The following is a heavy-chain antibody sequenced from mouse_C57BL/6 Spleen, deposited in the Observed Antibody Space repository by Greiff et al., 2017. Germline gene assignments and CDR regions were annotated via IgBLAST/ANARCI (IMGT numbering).Heavy chain of an antibody. J-gene: IGHJ2*01. D-gene: IGHD1-1*01. Sequence: EVKLQQSGPELVKPGASVKIPCKASGYTFTDYNMDWVKQSHGKSLEWIGDINPNNGGTIYNQKFKGKATLTVDKSSSTAYMELRSLTSEDTAVYYCARFYGSSYEGYFDYWGQGTTLTVSS. CDR2: INPNNGGT. CDR1: GYTFTDYN. CDR3: ARFYGSSYEGYFDY. V-gene: IGHV1-18*01.